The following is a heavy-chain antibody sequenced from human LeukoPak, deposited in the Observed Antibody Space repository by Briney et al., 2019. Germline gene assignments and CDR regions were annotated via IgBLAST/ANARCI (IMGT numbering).Heavy chain of an antibody. CDR3: VRDNSGWPPYV. CDR2: IYYSGST. V-gene: IGHV4-59*12. Sequence: SETLSLTCTVSGGSISSYYWSWIRQPPGKGLEWVGYIYYSGSTNYNPSLKSRVTMSVDKSKKQFSLKLSSVTAADTAVYYCVRDNSGWPPYVWGKGTTVTISS. J-gene: IGHJ6*04. CDR1: GGSISSYY. D-gene: IGHD6-19*01.